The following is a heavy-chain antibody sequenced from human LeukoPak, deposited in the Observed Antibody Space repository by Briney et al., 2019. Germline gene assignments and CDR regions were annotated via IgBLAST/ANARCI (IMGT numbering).Heavy chain of an antibody. CDR3: AKILNAMYFDL. CDR1: GFTFSSYA. V-gene: IGHV3-23*01. Sequence: PGGSLILSCAASGFTFSSYAMNGGRPAPGKGVEWVSTISGTTYYAYAVKGRFSISIDDYQNMLFLQIDNLTADDTAVYYCAKILNAMYFDLWGRGTLVTVSS. J-gene: IGHJ2*01. CDR2: ISGTT. D-gene: IGHD2-2*01.